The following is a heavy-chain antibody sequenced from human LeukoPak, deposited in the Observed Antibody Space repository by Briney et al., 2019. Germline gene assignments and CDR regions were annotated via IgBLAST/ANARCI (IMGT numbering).Heavy chain of an antibody. Sequence: ASVKVSCKASGYTFTSYDIHWVRQATGQGLEWLGWMNPNSGNTGYAQKFQGRVTVTRNTSISTAYMELSSLGSEDTAVYYCARGRSSDYFDYWGQGTLVTVSS. CDR1: GYTFTSYD. CDR3: ARGRSSDYFDY. CDR2: MNPNSGNT. J-gene: IGHJ4*02. V-gene: IGHV1-8*01. D-gene: IGHD3-3*01.